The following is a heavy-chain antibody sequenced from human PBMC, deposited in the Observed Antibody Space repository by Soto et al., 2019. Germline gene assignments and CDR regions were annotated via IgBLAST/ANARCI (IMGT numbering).Heavy chain of an antibody. CDR2: LSGPARST. J-gene: IGHJ4*02. Sequence: EVPLLESGGGFIPPGGSLRLSCVASGFSFGTYAMSWVRQTPGKRLQWVSTLSGPARSTYYAEFVKGRFTISRDDSRNTLFLQMNSLRAEDTAIYYCTKEVTGYFDYWGQGTLVTVSS. CDR3: TKEVTGYFDY. V-gene: IGHV3-23*01. CDR1: GFSFGTYA.